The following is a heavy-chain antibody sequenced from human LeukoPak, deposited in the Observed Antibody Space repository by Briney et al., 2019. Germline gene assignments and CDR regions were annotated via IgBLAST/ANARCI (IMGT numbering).Heavy chain of an antibody. V-gene: IGHV1-3*01. CDR2: INAGNGNI. CDR1: GHTSTTYA. CDR3: ARGYCSSTSCYMDV. D-gene: IGHD2-2*01. Sequence: ASVKVSCKASGHTSTTYAIHWVRQAPGQGLEWMGWINAGNGNIKYSQKFQGRVTITGDTSASTAYMGLSSLRSEDTAVYYCARGYCSSTSCYMDVWGQGTPVTVSS. J-gene: IGHJ6*02.